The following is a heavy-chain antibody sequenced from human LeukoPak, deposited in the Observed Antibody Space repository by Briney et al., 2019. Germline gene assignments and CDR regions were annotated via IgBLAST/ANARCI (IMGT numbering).Heavy chain of an antibody. V-gene: IGHV3-23*01. D-gene: IGHD3-10*01. J-gene: IGHJ4*02. Sequence: PGGSLRLSCAASGFPFSSYAMSWVRQAPGKGLEWVSAISGSGGSTYYADSVKGRFTISRDNSKNTLYLQMNSLRAEDTAVYYCAKMGAKYYYGSGSYYNFDYWGQGTLVTVSS. CDR2: ISGSGGST. CDR1: GFPFSSYA. CDR3: AKMGAKYYYGSGSYYNFDY.